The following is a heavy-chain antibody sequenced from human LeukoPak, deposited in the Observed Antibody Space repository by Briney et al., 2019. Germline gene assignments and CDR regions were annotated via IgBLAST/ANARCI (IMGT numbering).Heavy chain of an antibody. V-gene: IGHV3-7*01. D-gene: IGHD2-2*01. Sequence: GGSLRLSCAASGFTFSSYWMSWVRQAPGKGLEWVANIKQDGSEKYYVDSVKGRFTISRDNAKNSLYLQMNSLRAEDTAVYYCARDDRIGSSTDAFDIWGQGTMVTVSS. CDR3: ARDDRIGSSTDAFDI. CDR2: IKQDGSEK. CDR1: GFTFSSYW. J-gene: IGHJ3*02.